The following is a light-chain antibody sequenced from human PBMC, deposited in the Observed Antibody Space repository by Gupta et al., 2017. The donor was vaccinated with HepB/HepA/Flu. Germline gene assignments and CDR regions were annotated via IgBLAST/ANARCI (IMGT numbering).Light chain of an antibody. CDR1: QSVSSY. Sequence: EIVLTQSPATLSLSPGERATLSCRASQSVSSYLAWYQQKPGQAPRLLIYDASNRANGFPARFSGSGYGTEFTLTISSREPEDFAVYYCQHRSTWPLTFGGWTXVEIK. V-gene: IGKV3-11*01. CDR2: DAS. CDR3: QHRSTWPLT. J-gene: IGKJ4*01.